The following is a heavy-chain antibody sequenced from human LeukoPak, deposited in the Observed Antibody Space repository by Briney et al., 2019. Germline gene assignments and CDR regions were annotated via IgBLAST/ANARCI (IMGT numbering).Heavy chain of an antibody. CDR1: GFSFSSYA. CDR3: ARDGHGYDQAFDY. Sequence: GGSLRLSCAASGFSFSSYAMHWFRQAPGKGLEWMALISYDASIIYYADSVRGRFTISRDNSKDTLYLQMNSLRAEDTAVYYCARDGHGYDQAFDYWGQGTLVTVSS. D-gene: IGHD5-12*01. CDR2: ISYDASII. J-gene: IGHJ4*02. V-gene: IGHV3-30*04.